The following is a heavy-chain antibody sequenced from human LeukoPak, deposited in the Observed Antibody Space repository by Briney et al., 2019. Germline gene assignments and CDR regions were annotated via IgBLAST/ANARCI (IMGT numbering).Heavy chain of an antibody. Sequence: ASVKVSCKASGYTFTGYYMHWVRQAPGQGLEWMGWINPNSGGTNYAQKFQGRVTMTRDTSISTAYMKLSRLRSDDTAVYYCARAGHYDFWSGLKDYWGQGTLVTVSS. CDR1: GYTFTGYY. J-gene: IGHJ4*02. CDR2: INPNSGGT. D-gene: IGHD3-3*01. V-gene: IGHV1-2*02. CDR3: ARAGHYDFWSGLKDY.